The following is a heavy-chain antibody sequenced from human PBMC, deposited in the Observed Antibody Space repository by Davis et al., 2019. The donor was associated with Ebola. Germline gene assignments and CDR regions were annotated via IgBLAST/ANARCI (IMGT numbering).Heavy chain of an antibody. D-gene: IGHD3-3*01. J-gene: IGHJ4*02. CDR3: ARVFWGGTGAFDH. CDR1: GGSISGYY. Sequence: MPSETLSLTCTVSGGSISGYYWNWLRQPTGKGLEWIAYISDSGSPNYNPSLKSRVAISLGMSKKHFSLKLTSVTAADTAVYYCARVFWGGTGAFDHWGQGTLVTVSS. V-gene: IGHV4-59*01. CDR2: ISDSGSP.